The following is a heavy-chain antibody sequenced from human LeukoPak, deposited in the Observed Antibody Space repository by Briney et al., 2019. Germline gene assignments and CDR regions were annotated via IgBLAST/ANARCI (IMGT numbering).Heavy chain of an antibody. CDR3: ARDGLDTAMVTGY. CDR2: IKQDGGEK. Sequence: GGSLRLSCAASGFTFSSYWMIWVRRAPGKGLEWVANIKQDGGEKYYVDSVKGRFTISRDNAKNSLYLQMNSLRAEDTAVYYCARDGLDTAMVTGYWGQGTLVTVSS. J-gene: IGHJ4*02. CDR1: GFTFSSYW. V-gene: IGHV3-7*01. D-gene: IGHD5-18*01.